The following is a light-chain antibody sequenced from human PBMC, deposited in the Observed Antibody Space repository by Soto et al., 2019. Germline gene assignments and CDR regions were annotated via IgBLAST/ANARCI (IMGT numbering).Light chain of an antibody. V-gene: IGKV3D-20*01. J-gene: IGKJ1*01. CDR2: DAS. CDR1: QSIRSNF. Sequence: EIVLTQSPATRSLSPGERATLSCVASQSIRSNFLAWYQQKPGLAPSLLIYDASSRAADIPDRFSASGAGTDFNLTSSRREPEDLAVYYWHHYGPSAGLGKGTRV. CDR3: HHYGPSAG.